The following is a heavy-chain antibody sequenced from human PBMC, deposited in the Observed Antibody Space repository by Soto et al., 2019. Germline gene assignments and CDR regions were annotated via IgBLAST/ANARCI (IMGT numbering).Heavy chain of an antibody. CDR1: GFTFSMYW. J-gene: IGHJ4*02. CDR2: INGDGTDT. D-gene: IGHD3-16*01. CDR3: AREVGRGSGSYYLDY. Sequence: EVQLVESGGGLVQPGGSLRLSCAASGFTFSMYWMHWVRQAPGKGLLWVSRINGDGTDTTYADSVKGRFTISRDNGKNTVYLQMSGLRAEDTAVYYCAREVGRGSGSYYLDYWGQETLVTVSS. V-gene: IGHV3-74*03.